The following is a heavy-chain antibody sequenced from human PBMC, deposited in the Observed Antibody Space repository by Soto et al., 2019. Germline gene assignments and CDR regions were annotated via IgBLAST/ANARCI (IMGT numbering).Heavy chain of an antibody. J-gene: IGHJ6*02. V-gene: IGHV3-21*06. CDR2: ISSSGDAI. Sequence: GGSLRLSCAASGFTFRDFAMNWVRQTPGKGLEWVSFISSSGDAIFYAESVKGRFTVSRDNAKNSLYLQMNSLRDDDTAVYFCARDHGGSTWFVGVYYFFGMDVWGQGTAVTVSS. D-gene: IGHD6-13*01. CDR1: GFTFRDFA. CDR3: ARDHGGSTWFVGVYYFFGMDV.